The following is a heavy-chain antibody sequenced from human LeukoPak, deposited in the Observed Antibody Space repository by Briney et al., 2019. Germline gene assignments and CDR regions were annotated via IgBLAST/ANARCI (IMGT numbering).Heavy chain of an antibody. CDR2: ISSSSSYI. D-gene: IGHD2-15*01. CDR1: GGSISSGGYS. J-gene: IGHJ6*02. V-gene: IGHV3-21*01. CDR3: ARDATGGYYYGMDV. Sequence: PSETLSLTCAVSGGSISSGGYSWSWIRQPPGKGLEWVSSISSSSSYIYYADSVKGRFTTSRDNAKNSLYLQMNSLRAEDTAVYYCARDATGGYYYGMDVWGQGTTVTVSS.